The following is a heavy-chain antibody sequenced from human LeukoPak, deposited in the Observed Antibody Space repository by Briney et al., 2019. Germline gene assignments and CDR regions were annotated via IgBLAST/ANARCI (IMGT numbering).Heavy chain of an antibody. D-gene: IGHD5-12*01. Sequence: SETLSLTCTVSGGSISSYYWSWIRQPPGKGLEWIGRIYTSGSTNYNPSLKSRVTMSVDTSKNQFSLKLSSVTAADTAVYYCARGRGYSGYAYYFDYWGQGTLVTVSS. CDR3: ARGRGYSGYAYYFDY. V-gene: IGHV4-4*07. J-gene: IGHJ4*02. CDR1: GGSISSYY. CDR2: IYTSGST.